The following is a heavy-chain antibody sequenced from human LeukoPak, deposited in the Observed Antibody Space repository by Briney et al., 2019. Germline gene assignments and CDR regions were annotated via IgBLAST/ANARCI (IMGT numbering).Heavy chain of an antibody. CDR1: GYNFISYY. D-gene: IGHD2-8*01. V-gene: IGHV1-46*01. CDR3: AREDVVLVDAVRYSYYGMDV. J-gene: IGHJ6*02. CDR2: MNPSGGST. Sequence: GASVKVSCKASGYNFISYYMHWVRQAPGQGLEWMVIMNPSGGSTSYAQKFQDRVTMTRDTSTRKVYMELSSLKSEDTAVYYCAREDVVLVDAVRYSYYGMDVWGQGTTVTVSS.